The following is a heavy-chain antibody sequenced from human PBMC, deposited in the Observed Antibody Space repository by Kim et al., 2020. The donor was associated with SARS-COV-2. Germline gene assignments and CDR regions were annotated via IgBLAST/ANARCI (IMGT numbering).Heavy chain of an antibody. D-gene: IGHD3-9*01. Sequence: SETLSLTCTVSGASITSSFWNWIRLPPGKALEWIGYVHHTGSTRYYPSLRSRVTMSVDTSKDHFSLRLTSVTAADTAGYYCARWNNDWRGYDYWGPGT. J-gene: IGHJ4*02. CDR1: GASITSSF. CDR2: VHHTGST. CDR3: ARWNNDWRGYDY. V-gene: IGHV4-59*01.